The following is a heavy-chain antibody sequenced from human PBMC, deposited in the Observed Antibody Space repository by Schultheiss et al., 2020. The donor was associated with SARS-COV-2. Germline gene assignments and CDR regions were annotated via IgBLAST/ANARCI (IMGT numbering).Heavy chain of an antibody. CDR3: ARGRYYYGSGSYSLYSYYYYGMDV. D-gene: IGHD3-10*01. CDR1: GFSLSTSGM. Sequence: SGPTLVKPTQTLTLTCTFSGFSLSTSGMCVSWIRQPPGKGLEWIGEINHSGSTNYNPSLKSRVTISVDTSKNQFSLKLSSMTAADTAVYYCARGRYYYGSGSYSLYSYYYYGMDVWGQGTTVTVSS. CDR2: INHSGST. J-gene: IGHJ6*02. V-gene: IGHV4-39*07.